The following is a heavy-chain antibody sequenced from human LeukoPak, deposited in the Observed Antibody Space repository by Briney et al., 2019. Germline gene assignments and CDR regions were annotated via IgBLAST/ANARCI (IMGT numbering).Heavy chain of an antibody. J-gene: IGHJ6*02. V-gene: IGHV1-18*01. CDR1: GYTFTSYG. CDR2: ISAYNGNT. D-gene: IGHD3-3*01. CDR3: ASRRFLASHYYYYGMDV. Sequence: ASVKVSCKASGYTFTSYGISWVRQAPGQGLEWMGWISAYNGNTNYAQKLQGRVTMTTDTSTSTAYMELRSLRSDDTAVYYCASRRFLASHYYYYGMDVWGQGTTVTVSS.